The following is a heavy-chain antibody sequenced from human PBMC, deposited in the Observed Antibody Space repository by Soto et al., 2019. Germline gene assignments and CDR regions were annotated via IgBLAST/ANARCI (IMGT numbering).Heavy chain of an antibody. J-gene: IGHJ6*02. CDR2: INTYNGNT. CDR1: GYTFSRYG. Sequence: APAKVSCKASGYTFSRYGIGWARQAPGQGLEWMGWINTYNGNTNYAQNVQGRVTLTTDTSTSTAYMELRSLRSNDTAIYYCAMVDVYVTTSPQDVWGQGTTVTVSS. V-gene: IGHV1-18*01. D-gene: IGHD3-16*01. CDR3: AMVDVYVTTSPQDV.